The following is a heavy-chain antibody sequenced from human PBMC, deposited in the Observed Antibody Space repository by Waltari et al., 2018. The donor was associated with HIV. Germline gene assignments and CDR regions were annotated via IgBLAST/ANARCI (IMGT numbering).Heavy chain of an antibody. J-gene: IGHJ4*02. CDR2: IKSKTDGGKT. Sequence: EVQLVESGGGLVKPGGSLRLSCAASGLTFSNAWMSWVRQAPGKGVEGVRRIKSKTDGGKTDYAAPVKGRFTSSRDDSENTLYLQMNSLKTEDTAVYYCTTWYSGSYGGENFDYWGQGTLVTVSS. D-gene: IGHD1-26*01. CDR3: TTWYSGSYGGENFDY. CDR1: GLTFSNAW. V-gene: IGHV3-15*01.